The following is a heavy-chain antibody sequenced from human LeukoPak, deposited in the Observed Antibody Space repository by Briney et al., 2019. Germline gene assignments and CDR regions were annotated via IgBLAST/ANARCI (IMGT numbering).Heavy chain of an antibody. J-gene: IGHJ4*02. CDR3: AREAPWELLRRYFDY. Sequence: ASVKVSCKASGGTFSSYAISWVRQAPGQGLEWMGRIIPILGIANYAQKFQGRVTITADKSTSTAYMELSSLRSEDTAVYYCAREAPWELLRRYFDYWGQGTLVTVSS. V-gene: IGHV1-69*04. CDR2: IIPILGIA. CDR1: GGTFSSYA. D-gene: IGHD1-26*01.